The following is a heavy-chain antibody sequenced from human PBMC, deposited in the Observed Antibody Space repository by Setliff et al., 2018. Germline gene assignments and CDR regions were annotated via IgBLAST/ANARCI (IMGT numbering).Heavy chain of an antibody. Sequence: SETLSLTCNVSGGSISSYSWSWIRQAPGKGLEWIGYLYYSGNTNYNPSLKSRVTISVDTSKNQFSLKMSSMTAADTAVYYCARFLNPRDGYQNSPGFDFWGQGTLVTVSS. CDR3: ARFLNPRDGYQNSPGFDF. D-gene: IGHD5-12*01. CDR2: LYYSGNT. J-gene: IGHJ4*02. V-gene: IGHV4-59*01. CDR1: GGSISSYS.